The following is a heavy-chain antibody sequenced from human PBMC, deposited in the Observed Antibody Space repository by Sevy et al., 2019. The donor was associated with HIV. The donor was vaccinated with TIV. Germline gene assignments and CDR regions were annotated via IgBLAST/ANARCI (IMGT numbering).Heavy chain of an antibody. Sequence: SETLSLTCTVSGDSFSSSYWTWVRQPAGNGLEWVGRIYTTGRTNYNPSLKSRVTMSVDTSKNQISLNLTSVTAADTAVYYCAREQSFYSNSFDYWGQRTLVTVSS. J-gene: IGHJ4*02. CDR3: AREQSFYSNSFDY. V-gene: IGHV4-4*07. CDR1: GDSFSSSY. CDR2: IYTTGRT. D-gene: IGHD4-4*01.